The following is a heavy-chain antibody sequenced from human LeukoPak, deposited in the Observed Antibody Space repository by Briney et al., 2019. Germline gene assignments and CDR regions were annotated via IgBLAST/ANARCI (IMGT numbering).Heavy chain of an antibody. V-gene: IGHV4-39*01. J-gene: IGHJ4*02. CDR2: IYYSGST. CDR1: GGSISSSSYY. Sequence: SETLSLTCTVSGGSISSSSYYWGWIRQPPGKGLEWIGGIYYSGSTYYNPSLKSRVTISVDTSKNQFSLKLSSVTAADTAVYYCAGFRMVAMEELYYFDYWGQGTLVTVSS. D-gene: IGHD5-12*01. CDR3: AGFRMVAMEELYYFDY.